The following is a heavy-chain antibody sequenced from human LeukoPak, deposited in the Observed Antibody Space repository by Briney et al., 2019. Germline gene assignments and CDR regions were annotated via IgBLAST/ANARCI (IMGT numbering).Heavy chain of an antibody. J-gene: IGHJ5*02. V-gene: IGHV3-7*01. D-gene: IGHD3-3*01. CDR1: GFTFTKYW. CDR3: ARDLFGVGPWDWFDP. CDR2: IKQDGSDK. Sequence: GDSLRLSCAASGFTFTKYWMTWVRQAPGKGLEWVGNIKQDGSDKNYMDSVKGRFTISRDNTKNSVYLQMSSLRAEDTAVYYCARDLFGVGPWDWFDPWGQGTLVTVSS.